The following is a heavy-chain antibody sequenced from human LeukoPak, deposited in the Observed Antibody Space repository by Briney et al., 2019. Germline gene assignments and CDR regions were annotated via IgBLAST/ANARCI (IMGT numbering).Heavy chain of an antibody. Sequence: PSETLSLTCSVSDDSITMYYWTWIRQPPGKGLEWIGYVDHTGSTNFNPSLNGRVSISRDTTNNLFSLRLRSVTAADTAAYFCARGRVSSSTWYSTYYYYFYMDVWGKGTTVTVSS. CDR2: VDHTGST. CDR3: ARGRVSSSTWYSTYYYYFYMDV. CDR1: DDSITMYY. J-gene: IGHJ6*03. V-gene: IGHV4-59*01. D-gene: IGHD1-1*01.